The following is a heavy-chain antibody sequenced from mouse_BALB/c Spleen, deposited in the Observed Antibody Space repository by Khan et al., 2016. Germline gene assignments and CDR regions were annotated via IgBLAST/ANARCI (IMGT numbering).Heavy chain of an antibody. V-gene: IGHV5-12*02. CDR1: GFTFSDYY. CDR3: ASHLANSGSPWYFDV. D-gene: IGHD1-1*01. CDR2: ISNGGDNT. J-gene: IGHJ1*01. Sequence: EVELVESGGGLVQPGGTVKLSCATSGFTFSDYYMYWVRQTPEKRLEWVAYISNGGDNTYYPDTLKGRFTISRDNATNIPYLQMSRLKSEDTAMYYCASHLANSGSPWYFDVWGAGTTVTVSS.